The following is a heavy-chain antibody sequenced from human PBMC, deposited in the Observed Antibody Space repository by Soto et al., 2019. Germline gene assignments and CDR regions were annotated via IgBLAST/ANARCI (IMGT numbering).Heavy chain of an antibody. CDR2: IYYSGST. CDR3: ARLDDEMATINFDY. J-gene: IGHJ4*02. CDR1: GGSISSSSYY. Sequence: SETLSLTCTVSGGSISSSSYYWGWIRQPPGKGLEWIGSIYYSGSTYYNPSLKSRVTISVDTSKNQFSLKLSSVTAADTAVYYCARLDDEMATINFDYWGQGTLVTVS. V-gene: IGHV4-39*01. D-gene: IGHD5-12*01.